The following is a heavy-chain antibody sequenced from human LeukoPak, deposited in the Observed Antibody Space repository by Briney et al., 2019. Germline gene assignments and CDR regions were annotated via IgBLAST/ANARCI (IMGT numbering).Heavy chain of an antibody. J-gene: IGHJ6*03. CDR2: ISGSGGST. D-gene: IGHD1-1*01. CDR1: GFTFSSYA. V-gene: IGHV3-23*01. CDR3: AKATERENYYYYYYMDV. Sequence: PGGSLRLSCAASGFTFSSYAMSWVRQAPGKGLEWVSAISGSGGSTYYADSVKGRFPISRDNSKNTLYLQMNSLRAEDTAVYYCAKATERENYYYYYYMDVWGKGTTVTVSS.